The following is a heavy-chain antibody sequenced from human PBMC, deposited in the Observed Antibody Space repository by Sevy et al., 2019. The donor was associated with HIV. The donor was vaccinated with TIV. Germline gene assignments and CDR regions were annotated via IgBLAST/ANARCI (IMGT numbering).Heavy chain of an antibody. Sequence: GGSLRLSCAASGFTFSSYTMNWVRQAPGKGLEWVSSITSGSSYIYYADSVKGRFTISRDNAKNSLYLQMNSLRAEDTAVYYCAGDGGCSSTSCLLYFDYWGQGSLVTVSS. V-gene: IGHV3-21*01. J-gene: IGHJ4*02. CDR1: GFTFSSYT. CDR3: AGDGGCSSTSCLLYFDY. CDR2: ITSGSSYI. D-gene: IGHD2-2*01.